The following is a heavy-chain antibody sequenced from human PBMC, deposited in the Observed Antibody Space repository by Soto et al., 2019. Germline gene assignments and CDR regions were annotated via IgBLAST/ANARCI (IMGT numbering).Heavy chain of an antibody. D-gene: IGHD3-22*01. Sequence: QVQLQESGPGLVKPSQTLSLTCTVSGGSISSGGYYWSWIRQHPGKGLEWIGYIYYSGSTYYNPSLKSRVTRSVDTSKNQFSLKLSSVAAADTAVYYCARSYDSSGHPWFDPWGQGTLVTVSS. J-gene: IGHJ5*02. V-gene: IGHV4-31*03. CDR1: GGSISSGGYY. CDR3: ARSYDSSGHPWFDP. CDR2: IYYSGST.